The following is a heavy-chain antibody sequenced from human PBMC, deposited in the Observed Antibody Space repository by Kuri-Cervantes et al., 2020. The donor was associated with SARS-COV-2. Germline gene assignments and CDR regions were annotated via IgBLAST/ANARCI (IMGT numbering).Heavy chain of an antibody. CDR3: ARGLSLIRGVIIRRGNWFDP. CDR1: GYSISSGYY. D-gene: IGHD3-10*01. V-gene: IGHV4-38-2*01. Sequence: SQTLSLTCAVSGYSISSGYYWGWIRQPPGKGLEWIGYIYYSGSTNYNPSLKSRVTISVDTSKNQFSLKLSSVTAADTAVYYCARGLSLIRGVIIRRGNWFDPWGQGTLVTVSS. CDR2: IYYSGST. J-gene: IGHJ5*02.